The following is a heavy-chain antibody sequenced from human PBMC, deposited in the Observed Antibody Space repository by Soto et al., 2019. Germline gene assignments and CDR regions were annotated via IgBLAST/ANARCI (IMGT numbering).Heavy chain of an antibody. Sequence: QVQLQESGPGLVKPSQTLSLTCTVSGGSISSGGYYWSWIRQHPGKGLEWIGYIYYSGSTYYNPSLESRVTISVDTSKNQFSLKLSSVTAADTAVYYCARAPDGTREYDFWSGYWGIAFDIWGQGTMVTVSS. D-gene: IGHD3-3*01. V-gene: IGHV4-31*03. CDR3: ARAPDGTREYDFWSGYWGIAFDI. J-gene: IGHJ3*02. CDR1: GGSISSGGYY. CDR2: IYYSGST.